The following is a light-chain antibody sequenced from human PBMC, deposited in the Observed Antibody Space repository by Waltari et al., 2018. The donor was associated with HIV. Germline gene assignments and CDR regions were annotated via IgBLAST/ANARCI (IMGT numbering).Light chain of an antibody. CDR3: TSYAGSTFTI. J-gene: IGLJ2*01. Sequence: QSALTQPPSASGSPGQSVTISCTGTRNDVGGSDYVSWYQQFPGKAPKLIIYQVTKRPSGVPDRFVGSKSGSTASLTVSGLQAEDEADYYCTSYAGSTFTIFGGGTKLTV. CDR1: RNDVGGSDY. V-gene: IGLV2-8*01. CDR2: QVT.